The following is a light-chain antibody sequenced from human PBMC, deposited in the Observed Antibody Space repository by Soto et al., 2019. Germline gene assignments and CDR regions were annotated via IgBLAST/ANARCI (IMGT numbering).Light chain of an antibody. J-gene: IGKJ2*01. CDR2: GAS. V-gene: IGKV3-15*01. Sequence: EIVMTQSPATLSVFPGERATLSCRASQSISSNLAWYQQKAGQAPRLLVYGASTRATGIPDRFSGSGSGTEFTLTISSLQSEDFAVYYCQQYNNWPPLYTFGQGTKLEI. CDR1: QSISSN. CDR3: QQYNNWPPLYT.